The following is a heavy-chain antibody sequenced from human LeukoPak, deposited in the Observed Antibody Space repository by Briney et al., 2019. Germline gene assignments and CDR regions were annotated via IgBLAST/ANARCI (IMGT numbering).Heavy chain of an antibody. CDR3: ARDSYYDNSGEGAFDI. Sequence: SQTLSLTCTVSGGSISSGGYYWSWIRQPPGRGLEWIGYIYQSGSSSYNPSLQSRVTISIDRSKNQFSLKLTSVTAADTAVYYCARDSYYDNSGEGAFDIWGQGTMVTVSA. D-gene: IGHD3-22*01. CDR2: IYQSGSS. J-gene: IGHJ3*02. V-gene: IGHV4-30-2*01. CDR1: GGSISSGGYY.